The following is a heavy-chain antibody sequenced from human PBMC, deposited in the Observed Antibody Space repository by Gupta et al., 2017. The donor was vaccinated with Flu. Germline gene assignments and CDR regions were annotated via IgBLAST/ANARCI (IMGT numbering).Heavy chain of an antibody. CDR2: INPNSGGT. CDR3: ARYYYDSSGYYYGDY. V-gene: IGHV1-2*02. CDR1: GYTFTGYY. J-gene: IGHJ4*02. D-gene: IGHD3-22*01. Sequence: QVQLVQSGAEVKKPGASVKVSCKASGYTFTGYYMHWVRQAPGQGLEWMGWINPNSGGTNYAQKFQGRVTMTRDTSISTAYMELSRLRSDDTAVYYCARYYYDSSGYYYGDYWGQGTLVTVSS.